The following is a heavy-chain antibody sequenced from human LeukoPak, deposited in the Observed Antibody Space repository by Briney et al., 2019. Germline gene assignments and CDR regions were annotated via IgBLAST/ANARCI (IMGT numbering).Heavy chain of an antibody. CDR1: GFTFSTYW. Sequence: GGSLRLSCSASGFTFSTYWMSWVRQAPGKGLEWVSVVSGNGGITYYADSVRGRFTISRDNSKNTLYLQMNSLRAEDTAVYYCAKDQVYYESSGFDYWGQGTLVTVSS. V-gene: IGHV3-23*01. CDR2: VSGNGGIT. CDR3: AKDQVYYESSGFDY. J-gene: IGHJ4*02. D-gene: IGHD3-22*01.